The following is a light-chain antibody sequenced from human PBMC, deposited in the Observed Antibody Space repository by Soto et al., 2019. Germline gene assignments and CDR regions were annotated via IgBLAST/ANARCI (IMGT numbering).Light chain of an antibody. V-gene: IGKV3-11*01. CDR3: QQRSNWPPLT. CDR2: DAS. J-gene: IGKJ4*01. Sequence: EIVLSQSPATLSLSPGERATLSCRASQSLSRYLAWFQQKPGQAPRLLIYDASNRAAGIPARFSGSGSGTDFTLTISSLEPEDSAVYYCQQRSNWPPLTFGGGTKVEIK. CDR1: QSLSRY.